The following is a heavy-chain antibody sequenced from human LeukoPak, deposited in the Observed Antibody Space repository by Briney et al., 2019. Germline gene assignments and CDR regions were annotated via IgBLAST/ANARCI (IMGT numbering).Heavy chain of an antibody. J-gene: IGHJ4*02. V-gene: IGHV3-23*01. CDR1: GFTFSNYG. D-gene: IGHD3-9*01. CDR2: ISSGGGTT. CDR3: AKFYDILTGYFDY. Sequence: GGSLRLSCAASGFTFSNYGMHWVRQSPGKGLEWVSAISSGGGTTYYANFADSVKGRFTISRDNSKNTLYLQMNSLRAEDTAVYYCAKFYDILTGYFDYWGQGTLVTVSS.